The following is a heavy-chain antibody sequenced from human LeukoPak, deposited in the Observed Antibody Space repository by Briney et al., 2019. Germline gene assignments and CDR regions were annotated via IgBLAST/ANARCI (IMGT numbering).Heavy chain of an antibody. V-gene: IGHV3-21*01. D-gene: IGHD6-19*01. Sequence: GGSLRLSCAASGFTFSSYSMNWVRQAPGKGLEWVSSISSSSSYIYYADSVKGRFTISRDNAKNSLYLQMNSLRAEDTAVYYCARGRGGWTLVAFDIWGQGTMVTVSS. CDR3: ARGRGGWTLVAFDI. CDR2: ISSSSSYI. CDR1: GFTFSSYS. J-gene: IGHJ3*02.